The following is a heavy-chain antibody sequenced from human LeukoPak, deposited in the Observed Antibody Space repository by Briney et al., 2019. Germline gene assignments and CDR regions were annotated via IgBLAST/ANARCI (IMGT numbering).Heavy chain of an antibody. D-gene: IGHD3-9*01. Sequence: GGSLRLSCAASGFTFSNAWMSWVRQAPGKGLEWVANIKQDGSEKYYVDSVKGRFTISRDNAKNSLYLQMNSLRAEDTALYYCAKARHYDILTGYLDYWGQGTLVTVSS. J-gene: IGHJ4*02. V-gene: IGHV3-7*03. CDR2: IKQDGSEK. CDR3: AKARHYDILTGYLDY. CDR1: GFTFSNAW.